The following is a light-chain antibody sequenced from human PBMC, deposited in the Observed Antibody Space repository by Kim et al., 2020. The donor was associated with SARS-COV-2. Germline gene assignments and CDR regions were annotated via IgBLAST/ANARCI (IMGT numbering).Light chain of an antibody. CDR3: QAWDSSTVV. CDR1: KLGDKY. CDR2: QDN. V-gene: IGLV3-1*01. J-gene: IGLJ3*02. Sequence: SYELTQPPSVSVSPGQTASVTCSGDKLGDKYASWYQLKPGQSPVLVIYQDNERPSGIPERFSGSNSGNTATLTISGTQAMDEADYYCQAWDSSTVVFGGGTQLTVL.